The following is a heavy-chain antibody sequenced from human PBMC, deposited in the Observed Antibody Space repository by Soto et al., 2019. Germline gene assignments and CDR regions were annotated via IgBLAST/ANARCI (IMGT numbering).Heavy chain of an antibody. Sequence: ASVKVSCKVSGYTLTELSMHWVRQAPGKGLEWMGGFDPEDGETIYAQKFQGRVTMTEDTSTDTAYMELSSLRSEDTAVYYCATAEEVGGSYDYWGQGTLVTVSS. D-gene: IGHD1-26*01. V-gene: IGHV1-24*01. CDR2: FDPEDGET. CDR1: GYTLTELS. J-gene: IGHJ4*02. CDR3: ATAEEVGGSYDY.